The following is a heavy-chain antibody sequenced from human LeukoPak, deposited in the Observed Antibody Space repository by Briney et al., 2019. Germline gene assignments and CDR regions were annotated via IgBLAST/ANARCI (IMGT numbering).Heavy chain of an antibody. D-gene: IGHD3-10*01. V-gene: IGHV1-69*05. J-gene: IGHJ4*02. CDR2: IIPILGTA. Sequence: ASVKVSCKASGYTFTSYDISWVRQAPGQGLEWMGGIIPILGTANYAQKFQGRVTITTDESTSTAYMELSSLRSEDTAVYYCARDADYYGSGSPGTMVDYWGQETLVTVSS. CDR3: ARDADYYGSGSPGTMVDY. CDR1: GYTFTSYD.